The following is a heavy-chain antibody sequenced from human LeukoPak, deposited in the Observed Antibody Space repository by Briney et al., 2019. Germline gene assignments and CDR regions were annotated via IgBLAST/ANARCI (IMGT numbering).Heavy chain of an antibody. J-gene: IGHJ4*02. CDR3: VRVRHGDSFDF. CDR1: GFTFSGPY. Sequence: GGPLRLSCEASGFTFSGPYMDWVRQAPGKGLEWVGRIRNAANDYTTDYATSVKGRFIISRDDSRNSLYLQMSSPKTEDTALYYCVRVRHGDSFDFWGQGTLVTVSS. D-gene: IGHD4-17*01. V-gene: IGHV3-72*01. CDR2: IRNAANDYTT.